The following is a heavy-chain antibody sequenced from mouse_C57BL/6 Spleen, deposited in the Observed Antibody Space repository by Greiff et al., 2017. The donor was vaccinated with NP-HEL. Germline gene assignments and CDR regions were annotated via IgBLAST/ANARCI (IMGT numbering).Heavy chain of an antibody. CDR2: LSSGGDYI. V-gene: IGHV5-9-1*02. CDR1: GFTFSSYA. CDR3: TSGKLGFFDY. Sequence: EVHLVESGEGLVKPGGSLKLSCAASGFTFSSYAMSWVRQTPEKRLEWVAYLSSGGDYIYYADTVKGRFTISRDNARNTLYLQMSSLKSEDTAMYYCTSGKLGFFDYWGQGTTLTVSS. D-gene: IGHD4-1*01. J-gene: IGHJ2*01.